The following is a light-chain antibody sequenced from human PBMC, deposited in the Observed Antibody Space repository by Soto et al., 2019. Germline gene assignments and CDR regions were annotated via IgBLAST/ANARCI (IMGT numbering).Light chain of an antibody. CDR2: RAS. J-gene: IGKJ1*01. CDR3: QHYNSYSEA. V-gene: IGKV1D-16*01. Sequence: DIQMTQSPSSVSASVGDRVTITCRAGQGVSSWLAWYQQKPGKTPSLLIYRASSLQSGVPSRFSGSGSGTDFTLTISSLQPDDFATYYCQHYNSYSEAVGQGTKVDIK. CDR1: QGVSSW.